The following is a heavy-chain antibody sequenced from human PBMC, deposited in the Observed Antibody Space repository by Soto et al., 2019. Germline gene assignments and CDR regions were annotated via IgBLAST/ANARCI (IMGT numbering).Heavy chain of an antibody. D-gene: IGHD1-26*01. CDR3: VRGGGSYDY. CDR2: ISSSSSTI. CDR1: GFTFSSYS. J-gene: IGHJ4*02. Sequence: GGSLRLSCAASGFTFSSYSMNWVRQAPGKGLEWVSYISSSSSTIYYADSVKGRFTISRDNAKNSLYLQMNSLRAEDTAVYYCVRGGGSYDYWGQGTLVTVSS. V-gene: IGHV3-48*04.